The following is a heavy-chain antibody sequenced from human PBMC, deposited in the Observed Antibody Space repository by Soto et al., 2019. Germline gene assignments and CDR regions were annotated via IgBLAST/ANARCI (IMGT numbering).Heavy chain of an antibody. CDR1: GGSFSNYH. CDR3: ARGHSLETPGGGEFYFFPSRLAA. Sequence: PSETLSLTCAVYGGSFSNYHWTGIRQSPGKGLEWIGEIGQSAITKYNPSLKNRLSITMDTSKNQLSLKLNSMTAADTAVYFCARGHSLETPGGGEFYFFPSRLAACGHGTAVTLS. D-gene: IGHD3-3*01. V-gene: IGHV4-34*01. CDR2: IGQSAIT. J-gene: IGHJ6*02.